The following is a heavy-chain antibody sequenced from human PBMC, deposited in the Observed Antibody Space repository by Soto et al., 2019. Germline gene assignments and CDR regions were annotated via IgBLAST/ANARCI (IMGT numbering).Heavy chain of an antibody. CDR2: ISYDGSNK. J-gene: IGHJ4*02. Sequence: QVQLVESGGGVVQPGTSLRLSCAASGFTFSSYAMHWVRQAPGKGLEWVAVISYDGSNKYYADSVKGRFTISRDNSKNTLYLQMNSLRAEDTAVYYCARDYYGSGSYPKGYFDYWGQGTLVTVSS. CDR3: ARDYYGSGSYPKGYFDY. CDR1: GFTFSSYA. D-gene: IGHD3-10*01. V-gene: IGHV3-30-3*01.